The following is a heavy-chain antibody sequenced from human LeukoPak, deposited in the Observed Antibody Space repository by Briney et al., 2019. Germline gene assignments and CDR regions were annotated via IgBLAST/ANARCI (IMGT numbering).Heavy chain of an antibody. CDR1: GYSISSGDYY. J-gene: IGHJ4*02. D-gene: IGHD2-15*01. CDR3: ARGYSGYCSGGSCLSDY. CDR2: IYYSGST. V-gene: IGHV4-30-4*01. Sequence: SETLSLTCTVSGYSISSGDYYWSWIRQPPGKGLEWIGYIYYSGSTYYNPSLKSRVTISVDTSKNQFSLKLSSVTAADTAVYYCARGYSGYCSGGSCLSDYWGQGTLVTVSS.